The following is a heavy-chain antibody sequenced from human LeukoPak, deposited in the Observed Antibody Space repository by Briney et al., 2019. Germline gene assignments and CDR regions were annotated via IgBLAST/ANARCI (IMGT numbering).Heavy chain of an antibody. V-gene: IGHV2-5*01. Sequence: SGPTLVNPTQTLTLTCTFSGFSLSTSEVAVGWIRQPPGKALEWLALIYGNDGKRYSPSLKSRLTITKDTSKNHVVVTMTNMDPVDTATYYCAHRRSSSFDYWGQGTLVTVSS. CDR1: GFSLSTSEVA. D-gene: IGHD6-6*01. CDR2: IYGNDGK. J-gene: IGHJ4*02. CDR3: AHRRSSSFDY.